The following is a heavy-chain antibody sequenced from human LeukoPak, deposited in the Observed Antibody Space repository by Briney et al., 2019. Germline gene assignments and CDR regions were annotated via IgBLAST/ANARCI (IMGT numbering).Heavy chain of an antibody. V-gene: IGHV3-33*01. Sequence: GGSLRLSCAASGFTFSSYGMHCVRQAPGKGLEWVAVIWYDGSNKYYADSVKGRFTISRDNSKNTLYLQMNSLRAEDTAVYYCARGPSVSSSTPIDYWGQGTLVTVSS. D-gene: IGHD6-6*01. CDR2: IWYDGSNK. CDR1: GFTFSSYG. J-gene: IGHJ4*02. CDR3: ARGPSVSSSTPIDY.